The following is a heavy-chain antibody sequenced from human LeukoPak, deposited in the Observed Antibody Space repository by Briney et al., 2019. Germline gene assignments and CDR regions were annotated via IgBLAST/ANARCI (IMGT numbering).Heavy chain of an antibody. V-gene: IGHV3-74*01. D-gene: IGHD6-19*01. Sequence: GGSLRLSCAASGFTFSDFWMHWVRQVPGKGLECLSQIRYDGNGPYYADSVKGRFTISRDNAKNTLYLQMNSLRAEDTAVYFCVRGTSGWSGLDYWGQGTLVTVSS. J-gene: IGHJ4*02. CDR2: IRYDGNGP. CDR3: VRGTSGWSGLDY. CDR1: GFTFSDFW.